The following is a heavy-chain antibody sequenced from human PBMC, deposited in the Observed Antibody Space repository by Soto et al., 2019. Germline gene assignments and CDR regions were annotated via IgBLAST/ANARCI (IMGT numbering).Heavy chain of an antibody. D-gene: IGHD4-4*01. J-gene: IGHJ4*02. CDR3: ARGADYTNSNFDY. V-gene: IGHV3-21*01. Sequence: DVQLVESGGGLVKPGGSLRLSCAVSGFAFSIYSVNWVRQAAGKGLEWISSISSSGDTYYADSLKGRLAISRDNAKNSLYLQMTSLRFEDTAVYYCARGADYTNSNFDYWGRGTLVTVAS. CDR2: ISSSGDT. CDR1: GFAFSIYS.